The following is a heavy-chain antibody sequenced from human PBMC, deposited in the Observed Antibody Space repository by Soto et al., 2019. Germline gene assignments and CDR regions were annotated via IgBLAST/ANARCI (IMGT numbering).Heavy chain of an antibody. V-gene: IGHV3-9*01. CDR1: GFTFDDYA. J-gene: IGHJ6*02. CDR3: AKCAGPTVTTIYGMDV. D-gene: IGHD4-17*01. CDR2: ISWNSGSI. Sequence: GGSLRLSCAASGFTFDDYAMHWVRQAPGKGLEWVSGISWNSGSIGYADSVKGRFTISRDNAKNSLYLQMNRLRAEDTALYDCAKCAGPTVTTIYGMDVWGQGTTVTVSS.